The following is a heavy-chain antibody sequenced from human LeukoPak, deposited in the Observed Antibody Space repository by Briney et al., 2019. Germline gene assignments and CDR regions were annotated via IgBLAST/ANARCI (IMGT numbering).Heavy chain of an antibody. Sequence: GASVKVSCKASGYTFTNYDINWVRQAPGQGLEWMGRINPNSGGTNYAQKFQGRVTMTRDTSISTAYMELSGLRSDDTAVYYCASKGYTVGATLSGAFDIWGQGTMVTVSS. CDR3: ASKGYTVGATLSGAFDI. V-gene: IGHV1-2*06. CDR2: INPNSGGT. J-gene: IGHJ3*02. CDR1: GYTFTNYD. D-gene: IGHD1-26*01.